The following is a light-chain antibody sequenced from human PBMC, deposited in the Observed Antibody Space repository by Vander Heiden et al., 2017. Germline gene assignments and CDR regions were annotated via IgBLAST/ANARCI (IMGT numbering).Light chain of an antibody. CDR1: QSVSRY. V-gene: IGKV3-11*01. J-gene: IGKJ4*01. Sequence: DIVLTQSPATLSLSPGESVTLTCRTSQSVSRYLAWYQQKPGQAPRLLIYDVSNWATGIPARFSGSGSGADFTLTISSLEPEDFAVYYCQQRSNWPLTFGGGTKLEMK. CDR3: QQRSNWPLT. CDR2: DVS.